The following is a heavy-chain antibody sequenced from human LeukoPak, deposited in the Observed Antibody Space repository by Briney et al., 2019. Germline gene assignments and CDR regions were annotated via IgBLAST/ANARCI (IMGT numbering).Heavy chain of an antibody. D-gene: IGHD5-18*01. CDR1: GYIFTTYG. CDR2: ISPYDGNT. J-gene: IGHJ4*02. V-gene: IGHV1-18*01. CDR3: ARSVDTAMIFDH. Sequence: ASVKVSCKASGYIFTTYGFSWVRQAPGQGLEWMGWISPYDGNTKYAQKFQGRVTLTTDISTSTASMELRSLRSDDTAVYYCARSVDTAMIFDHWGQGTLVTVSS.